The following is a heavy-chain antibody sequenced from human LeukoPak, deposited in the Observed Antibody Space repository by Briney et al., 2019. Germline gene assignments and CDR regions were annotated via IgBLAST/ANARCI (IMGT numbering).Heavy chain of an antibody. CDR1: GFNFKNAW. J-gene: IGHJ4*02. Sequence: PGGSLRLSCVASGFNFKNAWMTWVRQAPGKGLEWVSSISSSSSYIYYADSVKGRFTISRDNAKNSLYLQMNSLRAEDTAVYYCAKYGSYRFDYWGQGTLVTVSS. CDR2: ISSSSSYI. D-gene: IGHD1-26*01. CDR3: AKYGSYRFDY. V-gene: IGHV3-21*04.